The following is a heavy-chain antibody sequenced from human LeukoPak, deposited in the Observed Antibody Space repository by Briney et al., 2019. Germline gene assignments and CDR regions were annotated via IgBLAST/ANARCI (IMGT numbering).Heavy chain of an antibody. Sequence: SETLSLTCTVSGGSISSYYWSWIRQPLGKGLEWIGYIYYSGSTNYNPSLKSRVTISVDTSKNQFSLKLSSVTAADTAVYYCARVRPMATTYYFDYWGQGTLVTVSS. CDR2: IYYSGST. D-gene: IGHD5-24*01. J-gene: IGHJ4*02. V-gene: IGHV4-59*01. CDR3: ARVRPMATTYYFDY. CDR1: GGSISSYY.